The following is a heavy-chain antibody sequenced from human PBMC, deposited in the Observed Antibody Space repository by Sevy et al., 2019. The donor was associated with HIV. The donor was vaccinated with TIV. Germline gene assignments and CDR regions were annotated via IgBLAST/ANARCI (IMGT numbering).Heavy chain of an antibody. D-gene: IGHD3-9*01. CDR1: GFTFRTYA. CDR3: ARGPDWELTSFLSH. J-gene: IGHJ4*02. V-gene: IGHV3-30-3*01. Sequence: GGSLRLSCAASGFTFRTYALHWVRQAPGRGLEWIGLISSNGDNSFYANSVRGGFTISRDNSMNTLYLQMNSLTPDDTAVYYCARGPDWELTSFLSHWGQGTLVTVSS. CDR2: ISSNGDNS.